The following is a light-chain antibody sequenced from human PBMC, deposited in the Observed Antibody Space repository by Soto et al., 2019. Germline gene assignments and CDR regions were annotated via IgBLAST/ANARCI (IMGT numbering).Light chain of an antibody. Sequence: QSVLTQPPSVSGAPGQRITISCTGSPSNIGAGFDVHWYQQFPGTAPKLLIYGTTSRPSGVPDRFSGSQSGTSASLAITGLQAGDDADYYCQSYDTSLSGAWVFGGGTKLTVL. V-gene: IGLV1-40*01. CDR1: PSNIGAGFD. CDR2: GTT. CDR3: QSYDTSLSGAWV. J-gene: IGLJ3*02.